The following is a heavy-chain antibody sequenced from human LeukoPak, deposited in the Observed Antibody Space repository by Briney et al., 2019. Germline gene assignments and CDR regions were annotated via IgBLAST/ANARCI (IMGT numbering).Heavy chain of an antibody. D-gene: IGHD2-2*01. CDR2: INAGNGNT. J-gene: IGHJ3*02. Sequence: ASVKVSCKASGYTFTSYAMHWVRQAPGQRLEWMGWINAGNGNTKYSQKFQGRVTITRDTSASTAYMELSSLRSEDTAVYYCARVTNSLGYCSSTSCYLDAFDIWGQGTMVTVSS. V-gene: IGHV1-3*01. CDR3: ARVTNSLGYCSSTSCYLDAFDI. CDR1: GYTFTSYA.